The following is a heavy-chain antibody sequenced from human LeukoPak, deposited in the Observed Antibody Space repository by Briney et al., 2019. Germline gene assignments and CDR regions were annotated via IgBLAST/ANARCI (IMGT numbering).Heavy chain of an antibody. CDR2: MNHNGNVN. D-gene: IGHD3-16*01. CDR3: ARGGGLDV. V-gene: IGHV3-7*03. CDR1: GFTFSSYW. J-gene: IGHJ6*02. Sequence: GGSLRLSCAASGFTFSSYWMNWARQAPGKGLEWVASMNHNGNVNYYVDSVKGRFTISRDNAKNSLYLQMCNLRAEDTAVYFCARGGGLDVWGQGATVTVSS.